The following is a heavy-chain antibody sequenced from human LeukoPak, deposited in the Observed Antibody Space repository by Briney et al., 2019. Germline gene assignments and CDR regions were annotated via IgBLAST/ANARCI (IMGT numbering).Heavy chain of an antibody. V-gene: IGHV4-61*05. D-gene: IGHD6-19*01. CDR3: ARGASSGWYPGYFDY. J-gene: IGHJ4*02. CDR1: GGSIGSSYSY. Sequence: PSETLSLTCTVSGGSIGSSYSYWGWIRQPPGKGLEWIGYIYYSGSTNYNPSLKSRVTISVDTSKNQFSLKLSSVTAADTAVYYCARGASSGWYPGYFDYWGQGTLVTVSS. CDR2: IYYSGST.